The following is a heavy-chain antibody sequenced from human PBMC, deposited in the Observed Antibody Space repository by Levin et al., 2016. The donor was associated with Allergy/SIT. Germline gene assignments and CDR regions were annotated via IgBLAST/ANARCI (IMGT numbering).Heavy chain of an antibody. CDR3: ARDRGTPTGEFDS. D-gene: IGHD7-27*01. Sequence: WIRQPPGKAPEWVSLISSDGYRKHYADSVKDRFTISRDNSKNTLYLHMNSLRADDTAFYYCARDRGTPTGEFDSWGQGTLVTVSS. J-gene: IGHJ4*02. V-gene: IGHV3-30-3*01. CDR2: ISSDGYRK.